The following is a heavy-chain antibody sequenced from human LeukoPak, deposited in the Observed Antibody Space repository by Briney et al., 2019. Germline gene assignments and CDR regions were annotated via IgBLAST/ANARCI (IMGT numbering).Heavy chain of an antibody. J-gene: IGHJ4*02. Sequence: SETLSLTCTVSGYSISSGYYWGWIRQPPGKGLEWIGSIYHSGSTYYNPSLKSRVTISVDTSKNQFSLKLSSVTAADTAVYYCAREGVDQGFDYWGQGTLVTVSS. CDR2: IYHSGST. V-gene: IGHV4-38-2*02. D-gene: IGHD2-15*01. CDR3: AREGVDQGFDY. CDR1: GYSISSGYY.